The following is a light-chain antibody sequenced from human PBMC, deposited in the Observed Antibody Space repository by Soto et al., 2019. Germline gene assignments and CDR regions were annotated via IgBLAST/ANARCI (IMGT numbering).Light chain of an antibody. CDR3: QSYDSSLSVWV. CDR1: SSNLGAGFH. Sequence: QSVLTQPPSVSGAPGQRVTISCTGSSSNLGAGFHVHWYQQLPGTAPKLLIYGNNNRPSGVPARVSGSKSGTSASLAITGLQAEDEADYYCQSYDSSLSVWVFGGGTQLTVL. J-gene: IGLJ3*02. CDR2: GNN. V-gene: IGLV1-40*01.